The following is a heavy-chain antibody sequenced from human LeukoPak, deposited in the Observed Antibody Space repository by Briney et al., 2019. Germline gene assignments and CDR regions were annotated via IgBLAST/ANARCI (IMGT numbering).Heavy chain of an antibody. CDR2: IYYSGST. Sequence: SETLSLTCTVSGGSISSYYWSWIRQPPGKGLEWIGYIYYSGSTNYNPSLKSRVTISVDTSKNQFSLKLSSVTAADTAVYYCARVRVWRYYCYMDVWGKGTTVTVSS. J-gene: IGHJ6*03. V-gene: IGHV4-59*01. CDR3: ARVRVWRYYCYMDV. CDR1: GGSISSYY.